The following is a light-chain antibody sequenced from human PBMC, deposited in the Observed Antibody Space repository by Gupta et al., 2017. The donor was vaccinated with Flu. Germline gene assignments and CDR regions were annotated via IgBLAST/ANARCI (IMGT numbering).Light chain of an antibody. J-gene: IGLJ3*02. CDR1: SNDVGDYHY. CDR3: PSYAKHYILV. Sequence: QSALTQPRSVSGSPGQSVTISCTGTSNDVGDYHYVSWYQQFPGKVPKLIIYDVNQRPSGVPDRFSGSKSGNTASLTISGVQVEDEADYYCPSYAKHYILVFGGGTRLTVL. CDR2: DVN. V-gene: IGLV2-11*01.